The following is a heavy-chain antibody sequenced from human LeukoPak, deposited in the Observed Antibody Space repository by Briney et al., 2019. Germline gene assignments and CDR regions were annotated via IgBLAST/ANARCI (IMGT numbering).Heavy chain of an antibody. CDR1: GFTFSSYW. CDR2: IKQDGSEK. V-gene: IGHV3-7*01. J-gene: IGHJ4*02. Sequence: GGSLRLSCAASGFTFSSYWMSWVRQAPGKGLEWVAHIKQDGSEKYYVDSVKGRFTISRDNAKNSLYLQMNSLRAEDTAVYYCAREGAQKGYDFWSGYDYWGQGTLVTVSS. D-gene: IGHD3-3*01. CDR3: AREGAQKGYDFWSGYDY.